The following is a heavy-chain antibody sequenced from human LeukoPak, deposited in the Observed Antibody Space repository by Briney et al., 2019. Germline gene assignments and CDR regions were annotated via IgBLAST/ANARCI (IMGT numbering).Heavy chain of an antibody. V-gene: IGHV3-66*01. D-gene: IGHD3-22*01. CDR1: GFTVSSNY. Sequence: PGGSLRLSCAASGFTVSSNYMSWVRQAPGKGLEWVSVIYSGGSTYYADSVKGRFTISRDNSKNTLYLQMNSLRAEDTAVYYCAKTSSYYYDSSGYLDYWGQGTLVTVSS. CDR2: IYSGGST. CDR3: AKTSSYYYDSSGYLDY. J-gene: IGHJ4*02.